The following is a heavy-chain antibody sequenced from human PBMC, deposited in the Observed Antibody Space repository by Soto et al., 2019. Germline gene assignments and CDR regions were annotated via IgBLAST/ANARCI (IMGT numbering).Heavy chain of an antibody. CDR1: GYTLTELS. CDR3: ATDRDSSSWYPGDTFDI. V-gene: IGHV1-24*01. D-gene: IGHD6-13*01. Sequence: ASVKVSCKVSGYTLTELSMHWVRQAPGKGLEWMGGFDPEDGETIYAQKFQSRVTMTEDTSTDTAYMELSSLRSEDTAVYYCATDRDSSSWYPGDTFDIWGQGTMVTVSS. J-gene: IGHJ3*02. CDR2: FDPEDGET.